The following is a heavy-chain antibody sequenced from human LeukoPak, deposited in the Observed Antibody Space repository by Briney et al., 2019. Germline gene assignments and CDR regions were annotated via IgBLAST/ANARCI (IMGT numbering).Heavy chain of an antibody. CDR1: GGSISSYY. CDR2: IYYSGST. J-gene: IGHJ5*02. CDR3: ATLVGYNWFDP. V-gene: IGHV4-59*01. D-gene: IGHD3-10*01. Sequence: PSETLSLTCTVSGGSISSYYWSWIRQPPGKGLEWIGYIYYSGSTNYNPSLKSRVTISVDTSKNQFSLKLSSVIAADTAVYYCATLVGYNWFDPWGQGSLVTVSS.